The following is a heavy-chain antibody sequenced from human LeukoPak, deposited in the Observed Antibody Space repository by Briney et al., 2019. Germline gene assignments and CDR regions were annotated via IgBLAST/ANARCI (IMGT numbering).Heavy chain of an antibody. CDR3: AKVRATTVTPFDY. D-gene: IGHD4-11*01. Sequence: GGSLRLSCAASGFIFSSYAKSWVRQAPGKGLEWVSAISGSGGSTYYADSVKGRFTISRDNSKNTLYLQMNSLRAEDTAVYYCAKVRATTVTPFDYWGQGTLVTVSS. J-gene: IGHJ4*02. V-gene: IGHV3-23*01. CDR1: GFIFSSYA. CDR2: ISGSGGST.